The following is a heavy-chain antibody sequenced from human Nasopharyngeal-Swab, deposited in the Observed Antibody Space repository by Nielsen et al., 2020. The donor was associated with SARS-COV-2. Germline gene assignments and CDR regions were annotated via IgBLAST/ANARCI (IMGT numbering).Heavy chain of an antibody. D-gene: IGHD3-10*01. CDR2: IYSGGSGT. CDR1: GFTFSSYA. J-gene: IGHJ6*02. Sequence: GESLKISCAASGFTFSSYAMSWVRQAPGKGLEWVSVIYSGGSGTYYADSVKGRFTISRDNSKNTLYLQMNSLRAEDTAVYYCAKDHSPYGSGSYPYYYYGMDVWGQGTTVTVSS. CDR3: AKDHSPYGSGSYPYYYYGMDV. V-gene: IGHV3-23*03.